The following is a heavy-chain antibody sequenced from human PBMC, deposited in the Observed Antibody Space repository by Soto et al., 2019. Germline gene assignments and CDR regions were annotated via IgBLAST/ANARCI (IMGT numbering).Heavy chain of an antibody. D-gene: IGHD3-22*01. CDR2: INSDESTT. V-gene: IGHV3-74*01. CDR1: GFTLSSYW. CDR3: ARDRINMRGLDYGMDV. J-gene: IGHJ6*02. Sequence: PGGSLRLSCAASGFTLSSYWMHWFRQAPGKGLVWVSRINSDESTTSYADSVTGRFTISRDNAKNTLYLQMNSLRAEDTAVYYCARDRINMRGLDYGMDVWGHGTTVTVSS.